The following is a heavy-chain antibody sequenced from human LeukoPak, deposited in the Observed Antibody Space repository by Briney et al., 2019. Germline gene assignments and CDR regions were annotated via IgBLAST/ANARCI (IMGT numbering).Heavy chain of an antibody. J-gene: IGHJ3*02. D-gene: IGHD4/OR15-4a*01. CDR2: ISGSSYYI. CDR1: GFTFSSHS. Sequence: GGSLRLSCSASGFTFSSHSMNWVRQAPGKGLEWVSSISGSSYYIYYADSMKGRITISRDNAKNSLYLQMTSLTAEDTAVYYCARVWGVRTTLGVFDIWGQGTMVTVSS. V-gene: IGHV3-21*01. CDR3: ARVWGVRTTLGVFDI.